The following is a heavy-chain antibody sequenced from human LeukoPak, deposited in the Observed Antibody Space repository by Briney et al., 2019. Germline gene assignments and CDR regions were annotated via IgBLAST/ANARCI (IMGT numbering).Heavy chain of an antibody. D-gene: IGHD6-13*01. CDR3: ARDLYSSRTNDAFVI. V-gene: IGHV4-38-2*02. J-gene: IGHJ3*02. Sequence: SETLSLTCNVSGGSIRGYYWSWIRQPPGKGLEWIGSIYHSGSTYYNPSLKSRVTISVDTSKNQFSLKLSSVTAADTAVYYCARDLYSSRTNDAFVIWGQGTMVTVSS. CDR1: GGSIRGYY. CDR2: IYHSGST.